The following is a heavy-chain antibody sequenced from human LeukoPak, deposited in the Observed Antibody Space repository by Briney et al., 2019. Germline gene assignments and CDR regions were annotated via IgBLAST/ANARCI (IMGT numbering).Heavy chain of an antibody. CDR2: IIPIFGTA. CDR1: GRTFSSYA. D-gene: IGHD1-1*01. Sequence: ASVKVSCKASGRTFSSYAISWVRQAPGQGLEWMGGIIPIFGTANYAQKFQGRVTITADESTSTAYMELSSLRSEDTAVYYCARLQADAFDIWGQGTMVTVSS. V-gene: IGHV1-69*13. J-gene: IGHJ3*02. CDR3: ARLQADAFDI.